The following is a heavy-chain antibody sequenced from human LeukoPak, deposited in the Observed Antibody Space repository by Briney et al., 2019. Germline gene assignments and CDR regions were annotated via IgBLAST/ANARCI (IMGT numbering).Heavy chain of an antibody. CDR3: ANQRGGF. CDR1: GFIFSSYP. Sequence: GGSLRLSCASSGFIFSSYPMSWVRQAPGKGLEWVSAISGTAENTYYADSVKGRFSISRDNSRNTVHLQMNSLRPEDTAVYYCANQRGGFWGQGTLVTVSS. J-gene: IGHJ4*02. V-gene: IGHV3-23*01. D-gene: IGHD3-10*01. CDR2: ISGTAENT.